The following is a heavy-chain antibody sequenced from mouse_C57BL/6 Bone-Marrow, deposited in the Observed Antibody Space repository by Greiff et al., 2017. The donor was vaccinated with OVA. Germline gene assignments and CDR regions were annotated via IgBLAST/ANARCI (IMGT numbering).Heavy chain of an antibody. Sequence: VMLVESGAELARPGASVKLSCKASGYTFTSYGISWVKQRTGQGLEWIGEIYPRSGNTYYNEKFKGKATLTADKSSSTAYMELRSLTSEDSAVYFCARCGDLGYYAMDYWGQGTSVTVSS. J-gene: IGHJ4*01. CDR2: IYPRSGNT. CDR1: GYTFTSYG. V-gene: IGHV1-81*01. D-gene: IGHD2-13*01. CDR3: ARCGDLGYYAMDY.